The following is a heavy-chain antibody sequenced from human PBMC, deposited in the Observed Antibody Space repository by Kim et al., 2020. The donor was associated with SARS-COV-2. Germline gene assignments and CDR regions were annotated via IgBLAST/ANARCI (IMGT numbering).Heavy chain of an antibody. Sequence: GGSLRLSCAASGFTFDDYAMHWVRQAPGKGLEWVSLISGDGGSTYYADSVKGRFTISRDNSKNSLYLQMNSLRTEDTALYYCAKDIGDSSGYYNGYYFDYWGQGTLVTVSS. J-gene: IGHJ4*02. D-gene: IGHD3-22*01. CDR2: ISGDGGST. V-gene: IGHV3-43*02. CDR3: AKDIGDSSGYYNGYYFDY. CDR1: GFTFDDYA.